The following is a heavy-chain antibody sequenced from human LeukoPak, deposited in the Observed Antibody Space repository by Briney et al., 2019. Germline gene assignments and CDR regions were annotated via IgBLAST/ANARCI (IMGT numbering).Heavy chain of an antibody. CDR1: GGSISSYY. D-gene: IGHD3-3*01. V-gene: IGHV4-4*09. CDR3: ARGSLLEREQTYYYYYYMDV. J-gene: IGHJ6*03. CDR2: IYTSGST. Sequence: PSETLSLTCTVSGGSISSYYWSWIRQPPGKGLEWIGYIYTSGSTNYNPSLKNRVTISVDTSKNQFSLKLSSVTAADTAVYYCARGSLLEREQTYYYYYYMDVWGKGTTVTVSS.